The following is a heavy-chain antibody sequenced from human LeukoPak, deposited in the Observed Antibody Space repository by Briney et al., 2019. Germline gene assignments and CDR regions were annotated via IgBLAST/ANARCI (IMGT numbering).Heavy chain of an antibody. CDR2: IYYSGST. J-gene: IGHJ4*02. CDR3: ARHFGT. CDR1: GFTFNNYW. V-gene: IGHV4-39*01. D-gene: IGHD3/OR15-3a*01. Sequence: LRLSCAASGFTFNNYWMHWVRQAPGKGLEWIGSIYYSGSTYYNPSLKSRVTISVDTSKNQFSLKLRSVTAADTAVYYCARHFGTWGQGTLVTVSS.